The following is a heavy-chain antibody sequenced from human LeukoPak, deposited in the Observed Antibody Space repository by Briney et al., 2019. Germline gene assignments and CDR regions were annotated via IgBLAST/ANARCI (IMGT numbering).Heavy chain of an antibody. J-gene: IGHJ4*02. V-gene: IGHV5-51*01. D-gene: IGHD1-26*01. CDR2: IYPGDSDT. CDR3: ARHEVGATDF. Sequence: GESLKISCRGSGYSFTTYWIGWVRQMPGKGLEWMGIIYPGDSDTRYSPSFQGQVTMSADKSINTAYLQWSSLQASDTAMYFCARHEVGATDFWGQGTLVTVSS. CDR1: GYSFTTYW.